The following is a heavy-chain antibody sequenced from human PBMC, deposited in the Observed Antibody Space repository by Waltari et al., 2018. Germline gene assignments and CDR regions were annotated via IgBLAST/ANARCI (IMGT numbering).Heavy chain of an antibody. D-gene: IGHD3-10*01. CDR2: INHSGST. J-gene: IGHJ3*02. Sequence: QVQLQQWGAGLLKPSETLSLTCAVYGGSFSGYYWSWIRQPPGKGLEWIGEINHSGSTNYNPSLKSRVTISVDTSKNQFSLKLSSVTAADTAVYYCARVRGSSAFDIWGQGTMVTVSS. CDR3: ARVRGSSAFDI. CDR1: GGSFSGYY. V-gene: IGHV4-34*01.